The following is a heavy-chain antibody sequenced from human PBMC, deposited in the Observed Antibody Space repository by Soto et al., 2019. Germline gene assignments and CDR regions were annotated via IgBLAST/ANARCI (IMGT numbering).Heavy chain of an antibody. D-gene: IGHD3-22*01. CDR3: ARGEYYELVWTDVFDI. Sequence: PSETLSLTCTVSGGSISSYYWSWIRQPPGKGLEWIGYIYYSGSTNYNPSLKSRVTISVDTSKNQFSLKLSSVTAADTAVYYCARGEYYELVWTDVFDIWGKGTMVS. V-gene: IGHV4-59*01. CDR2: IYYSGST. J-gene: IGHJ3*02. CDR1: GGSISSYY.